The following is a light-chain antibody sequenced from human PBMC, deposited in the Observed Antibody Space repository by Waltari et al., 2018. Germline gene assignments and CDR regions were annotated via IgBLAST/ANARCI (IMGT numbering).Light chain of an antibody. CDR3: QSTDNSATYVV. V-gene: IGLV3-25*03. J-gene: IGLJ3*02. CDR1: VLPKEY. CDR2: KDS. Sequence: SYDLTQTPSVSVSPGRTARITCSGNVLPKEYAYWYQQKPGQAPLLVIYKDSERPSEIPERFSGSSSGTTATLTISGVLPEDEADYYCQSTDNSATYVVFGGGTKLTVL.